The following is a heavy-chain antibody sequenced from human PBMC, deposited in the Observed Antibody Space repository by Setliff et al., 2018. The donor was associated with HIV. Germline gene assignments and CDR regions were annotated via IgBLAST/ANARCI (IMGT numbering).Heavy chain of an antibody. V-gene: IGHV4-31*03. Sequence: PSETLSLTCTVSGGSISSGGYYWSWIRQHPGKGLEWIGYIYYSGSTYYTPSLKSRVTISIDTSKNQFSLKLSSVTAADTAVYYCARDEGGLGIYDSSTRNAFDIWGQGTMVTVSS. D-gene: IGHD3-22*01. J-gene: IGHJ3*02. CDR3: ARDEGGLGIYDSSTRNAFDI. CDR2: IYYSGST. CDR1: GGSISSGGYY.